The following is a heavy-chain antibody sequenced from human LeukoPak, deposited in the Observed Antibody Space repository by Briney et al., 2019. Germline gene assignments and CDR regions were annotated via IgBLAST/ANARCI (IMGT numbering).Heavy chain of an antibody. CDR2: IYYSGSS. Sequence: SETLSLTCTVSGGSIGSSIYYWSWIRQPPGKGLEWIGFIYYSGSSNYNPSLKIRATISVDASRNQFSLKLSSVTAADTAVYYCAGAEAYYYGMDVWGQGTTVTVSS. CDR1: GGSIGSSIYY. V-gene: IGHV4-61*05. J-gene: IGHJ6*02. CDR3: AGAEAYYYGMDV.